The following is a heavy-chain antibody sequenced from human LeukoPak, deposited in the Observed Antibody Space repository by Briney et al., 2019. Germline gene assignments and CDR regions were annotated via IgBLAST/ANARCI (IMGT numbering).Heavy chain of an antibody. CDR2: IRYDGNNK. D-gene: IGHD3-9*01. CDR3: AKGPYYDILTGYPNFDY. J-gene: IGHJ4*02. V-gene: IGHV3-30*02. Sequence: GGSLRLSCAASGFTFSDYSMHWVRQAPGKGLNWVAFIRYDGNNKYYADSVKGRFTISRDNSKNTLYLQMNSLRAEDTAVYYCAKGPYYDILTGYPNFDYWGQGTLVTVSS. CDR1: GFTFSDYS.